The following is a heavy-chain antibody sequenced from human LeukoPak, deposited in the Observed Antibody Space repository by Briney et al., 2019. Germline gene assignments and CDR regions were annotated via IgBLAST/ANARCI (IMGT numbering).Heavy chain of an antibody. CDR1: GHTLTELS. CDR3: ATAGLERWFDP. J-gene: IGHJ5*02. D-gene: IGHD1-1*01. Sequence: ASVNVSCKVSGHTLTELSMHWVRQAPGKGLEWMGGFDPEDGETIYAQKFQGRVTMTEDTSTDTAYMELSSLRSEDTAVYYCATAGLERWFDPWGQGTLVTVSS. CDR2: FDPEDGET. V-gene: IGHV1-24*01.